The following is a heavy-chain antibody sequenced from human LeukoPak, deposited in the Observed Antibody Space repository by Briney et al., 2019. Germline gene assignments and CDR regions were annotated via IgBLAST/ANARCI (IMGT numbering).Heavy chain of an antibody. CDR3: ERYCSSTSCPPDAFDI. CDR1: AFTFSSYW. D-gene: IGHD2-2*01. CDR2: INSDGSST. J-gene: IGHJ3*02. V-gene: IGHV3-74*01. Sequence: GGSLRLSCASSAFTFSSYWMHWVRQAPGKGLVWVSRINSDGSSTSYADSVKGRFTISRDNAKNTLYLQMNSLRAEDTAVYYCERYCSSTSCPPDAFDIWGQGKMVTVSS.